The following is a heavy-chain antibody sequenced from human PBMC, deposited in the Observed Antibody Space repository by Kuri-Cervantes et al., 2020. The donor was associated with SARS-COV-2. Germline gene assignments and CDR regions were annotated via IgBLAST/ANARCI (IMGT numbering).Heavy chain of an antibody. CDR3: ANYYYDKRGYYYGWFDP. Sequence: SQTLSLTCGVYGGSFSNFHWNWVRQPPGKGLEWIGEINYSGTTNYNPSLKSRVTMSVDGSKNQFSLKLTSVTAADTAVYYCANYYYDKRGYYYGWFDPWGQGTLVTVSS. CDR2: INYSGTT. V-gene: IGHV4-34*09. D-gene: IGHD3-22*01. CDR1: GGSFSNFH. J-gene: IGHJ5*02.